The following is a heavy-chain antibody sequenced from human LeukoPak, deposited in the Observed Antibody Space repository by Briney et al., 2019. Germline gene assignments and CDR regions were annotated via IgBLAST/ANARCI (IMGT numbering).Heavy chain of an antibody. D-gene: IGHD5-24*01. Sequence: ASVKVSCTASGYTFTGYYMHWVRQAPGQGLEWMGWINPNSGGTNYAQKFQGRVTMTRDTSISTAYMELSRLRSDDTAVYYCARAWRDGYNDAFDIWGQGTMVTVSS. CDR1: GYTFTGYY. V-gene: IGHV1-2*02. CDR3: ARAWRDGYNDAFDI. J-gene: IGHJ3*02. CDR2: INPNSGGT.